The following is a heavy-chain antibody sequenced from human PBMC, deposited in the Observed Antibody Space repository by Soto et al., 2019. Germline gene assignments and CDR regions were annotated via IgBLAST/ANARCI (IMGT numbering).Heavy chain of an antibody. V-gene: IGHV1-46*01. CDR3: ARGVYDYVWGNYWDY. Sequence: SSVKVSCKASGYPFTSYYMHWVRQAPGQGLEWMGIINPSGGSTSYAQKFQGRVTMTRDTSTSTVYMELSSLRSEDTAVYYCARGVYDYVWGNYWDYCGKGTLVTVSS. CDR2: INPSGGST. CDR1: GYPFTSYY. D-gene: IGHD3-16*01. J-gene: IGHJ4*02.